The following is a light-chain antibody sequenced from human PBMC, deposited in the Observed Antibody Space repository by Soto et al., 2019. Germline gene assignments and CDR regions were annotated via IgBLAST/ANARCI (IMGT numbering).Light chain of an antibody. V-gene: IGLV2-8*01. Sequence: QSALTQPPSASGSPGQSVTISCTGTSSDVGGYNYVSWYQQHPGKAPKLMIYEVSKRPSGVPDRFSGSKSGNTASLTGSGLQAEDEADYYCSSYAGSNMVVFGGGTTLTVL. CDR3: SSYAGSNMVV. CDR1: SSDVGGYNY. J-gene: IGLJ2*01. CDR2: EVS.